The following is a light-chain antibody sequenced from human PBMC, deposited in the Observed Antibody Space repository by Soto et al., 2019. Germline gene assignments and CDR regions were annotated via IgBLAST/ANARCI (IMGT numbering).Light chain of an antibody. CDR2: AAS. V-gene: IGKV1-39*01. CDR3: QQSYSTRRT. J-gene: IGKJ1*01. CDR1: QSISSY. Sequence: DIQMTQSPSSLSASVGDRVTITCRASQSISSYLNWYQQKPGKAPKLLIYAASSLQSGVPSRFSGSGSGTDFTLTISSLQPEDFATYYCQQSYSTRRTFGQGTNVEIK.